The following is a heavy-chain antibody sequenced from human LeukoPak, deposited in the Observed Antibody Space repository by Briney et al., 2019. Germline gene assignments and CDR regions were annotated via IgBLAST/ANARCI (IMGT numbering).Heavy chain of an antibody. V-gene: IGHV3-11*05. D-gene: IGHD4-23*01. CDR2: ISSGSTYT. CDR1: GFTFSEHY. CDR3: ARGDHGGDYFDY. Sequence: GGSLRLSCEVSGFTFSEHYMSWICQAPGKRLEWVSYISSGSTYTNYADSVEGRFTISRDNAKNSLYLQMNSLRAEDTAVYYCARGDHGGDYFDYWGQGTLVTVSS. J-gene: IGHJ4*02.